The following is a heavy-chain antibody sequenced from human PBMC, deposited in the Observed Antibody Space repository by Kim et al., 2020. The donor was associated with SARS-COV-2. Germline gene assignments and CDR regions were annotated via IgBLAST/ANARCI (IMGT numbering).Heavy chain of an antibody. J-gene: IGHJ4*03. CDR1: GFTFSGSW. Sequence: GGSLRLSCAASGFTFSGSWMSWVRQAPGKGLEWVANIKQDGSEKYYVDSVRGRFTISRDNHKNSLYLQMDSLRAEDTAIYYCARHENRGWDCWGHGTLVT. CDR3: ARHENRGWDC. D-gene: IGHD3-10*01. CDR2: IKQDGSEK. V-gene: IGHV3-7*03.